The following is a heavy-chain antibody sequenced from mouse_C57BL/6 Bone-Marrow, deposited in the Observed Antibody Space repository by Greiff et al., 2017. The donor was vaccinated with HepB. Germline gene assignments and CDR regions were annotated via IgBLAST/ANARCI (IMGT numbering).Heavy chain of an antibody. CDR2: IDPSDSET. Sequence: QVHVKQPGAELVRPGSSVKLSCKASGYTFTSYWMHWVKQRPIQGLEWIGNIDPSDSETHYNQKFKDKATLTVDKSSSTAYMQLSSLTSEDSAVYYCARLDSSGYGYWGQGTTLTVSS. V-gene: IGHV1-52*01. CDR3: ARLDSSGYGY. J-gene: IGHJ2*01. D-gene: IGHD3-2*02. CDR1: GYTFTSYW.